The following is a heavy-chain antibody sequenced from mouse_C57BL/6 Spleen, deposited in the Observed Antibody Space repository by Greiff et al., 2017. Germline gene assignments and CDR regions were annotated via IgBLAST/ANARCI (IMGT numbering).Heavy chain of an antibody. CDR3: ARSTMVTTYAMDY. D-gene: IGHD2-2*01. Sequence: QVQLQQPGAELVMPGASVKLSCKASGYTFTSYWMHWVKQRPGQGLEWIGEIDPSDSYTNYNQKFKGKSTLTVDKSSITAYMQRSSLTSEDSAVYYCARSTMVTTYAMDYWGQGTSVTVSS. CDR1: GYTFTSYW. J-gene: IGHJ4*01. CDR2: IDPSDSYT. V-gene: IGHV1-69*01.